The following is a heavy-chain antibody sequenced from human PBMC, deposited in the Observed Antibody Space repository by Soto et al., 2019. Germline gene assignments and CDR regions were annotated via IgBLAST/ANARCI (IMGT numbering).Heavy chain of an antibody. D-gene: IGHD1-26*01. CDR2: IKQDGSEK. J-gene: IGHJ4*02. CDR3: ARVVGATQMDFDY. Sequence: GGSLRLSCAASGFTFSSYWMTWVRQAPGKGLEWVANIKQDGSEKYYVDSVRGRFTMSRDNAKNSLYLQMNSLRAEDTAVYYCARVVGATQMDFDYWGQGXLVTVYS. CDR1: GFTFSSYW. V-gene: IGHV3-7*01.